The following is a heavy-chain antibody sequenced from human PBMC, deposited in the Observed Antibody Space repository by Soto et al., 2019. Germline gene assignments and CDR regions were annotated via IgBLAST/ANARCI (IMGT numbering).Heavy chain of an antibody. CDR3: ARDREPDTAMANFFDY. D-gene: IGHD5-18*01. V-gene: IGHV3-30-3*01. CDR1: GFTFSSYA. J-gene: IGHJ4*02. CDR2: ISYDGSNK. Sequence: QVQLVESGGGVVQPGRSLRLSCAASGFTFSSYAMHWVRQAPGKGLEWVAVISYDGSNKYYADSVKGRFTISRDSSKNTLYLQMNSLRADDTAVHYCARDREPDTAMANFFDYWGQGTLVTVSS.